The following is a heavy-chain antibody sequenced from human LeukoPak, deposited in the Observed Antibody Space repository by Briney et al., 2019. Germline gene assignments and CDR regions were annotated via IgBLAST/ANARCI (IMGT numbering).Heavy chain of an antibody. V-gene: IGHV1-8*01. CDR2: MNPNSGNT. CDR3: ARPGYYYYYVDV. J-gene: IGHJ6*03. CDR1: GYTFISYD. Sequence: ASVKVSCKASGYTFISYDINWVRQATGQGLEWMGWMNPNSGNTGYAQKFQGRVTMTRNTSIGTAYMELSSLRSEDTAVYYCARPGYYYYYVDVWGKGTTVTVSS.